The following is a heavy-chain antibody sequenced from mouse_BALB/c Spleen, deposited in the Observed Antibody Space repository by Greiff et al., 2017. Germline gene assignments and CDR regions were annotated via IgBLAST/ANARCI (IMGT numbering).Heavy chain of an antibody. V-gene: IGHV6-6*02. J-gene: IGHJ4*01. CDR3: TAYDYGAMDY. CDR1: GFTFSNYW. D-gene: IGHD6-5*01. CDR2: IRLKSNNYAT. Sequence: EVKLVESGGGLVQPGGSMKLSCVASGFTFSNYWMNWVRQSPEKGLEWVAEIRLKSNNYATHYAESVKGRFTISRDDSKSSVYLQMNNLRAEVTGIYYCTAYDYGAMDYWGQGTSVTVSS.